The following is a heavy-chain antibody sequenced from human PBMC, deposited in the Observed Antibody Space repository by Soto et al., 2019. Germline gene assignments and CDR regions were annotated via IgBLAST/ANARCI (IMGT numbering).Heavy chain of an antibody. J-gene: IGHJ4*02. CDR3: ARDLSFFGVVIMTPPFDY. V-gene: IGHV1-18*01. CDR2: ISAYNGNT. CDR1: GYTFTSYG. D-gene: IGHD3-3*01. Sequence: GASVKVSCKASGYTFTSYGISWLRQAPGQGLKWMGWISAYNGNTNYAQKLQGRVTTTTDTSTSTAYMELRSPRSDDTAVYYCARDLSFFGVVIMTPPFDYWGQGTLVTGSS.